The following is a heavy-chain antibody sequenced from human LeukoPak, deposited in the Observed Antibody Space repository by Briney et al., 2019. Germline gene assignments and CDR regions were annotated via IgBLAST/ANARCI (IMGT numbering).Heavy chain of an antibody. V-gene: IGHV3-23*01. CDR3: AKDYVWGSYRSSHWYFDL. D-gene: IGHD3-16*02. Sequence: PGGSLRLSCAASGFTVSSNYMSWVRQAPGKGLEWVSAISGSGGSTYYADSVKGRFTISRDNSKNTLYLQMNSLRAEDTAVYYCAKDYVWGSYRSSHWYFDLWGRGTLVTVSS. J-gene: IGHJ2*01. CDR1: GFTVSSNY. CDR2: ISGSGGST.